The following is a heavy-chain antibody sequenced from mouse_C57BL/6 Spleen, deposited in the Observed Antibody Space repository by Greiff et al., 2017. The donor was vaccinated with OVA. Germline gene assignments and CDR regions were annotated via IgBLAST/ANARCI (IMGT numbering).Heavy chain of an antibody. CDR1: GFTFSDYG. V-gene: IGHV5-17*01. D-gene: IGHD1-3*01. CDR2: ISSGSSTI. J-gene: IGHJ3*01. Sequence: EVKVVESGGGLVKPGGSLKLSCAASGFTFSDYGMHWVRQAPEKGLEWVAYISSGSSTIYYADTVKGRFTISRDNAKNTLFLQMTSLRSEDTAMYYCARNNYVGAWFAYWGQGTLVTVSA. CDR3: ARNNYVGAWFAY.